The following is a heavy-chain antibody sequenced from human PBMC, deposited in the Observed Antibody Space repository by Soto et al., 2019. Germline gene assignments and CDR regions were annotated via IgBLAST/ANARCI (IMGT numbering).Heavy chain of an antibody. V-gene: IGHV4-59*01. CDR2: IYYSGST. CDR3: ARSYRRYCSGGSCYSYYYYYMDV. Sequence: QVQLQESGPGLVKPSETLSLTCTVSGGSISSYYWSWIRQPPGKGLEWIGYIYYSGSTNYNPPLMSRVTISVDTSKNQFSLKLSSVTAADTAVYYCARSYRRYCSGGSCYSYYYYYMDVWGKGTTVTVSS. CDR1: GGSISSYY. J-gene: IGHJ6*03. D-gene: IGHD2-15*01.